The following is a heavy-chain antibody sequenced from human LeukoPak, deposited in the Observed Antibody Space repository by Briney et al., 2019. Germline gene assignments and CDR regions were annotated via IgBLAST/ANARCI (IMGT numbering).Heavy chain of an antibody. D-gene: IGHD5-18*01. V-gene: IGHV3-49*04. J-gene: IGHJ4*02. CDR2: IRSQAYGVAT. Sequence: HPGGSLRLSCAASGFTFSTYAMSWVRRAPGKGLEWVGFIRSQAYGVATEYAAAVKGKFTISRDDSKTIAYLQMNSLKTEDTAVYYCSRATLGGYSYDWPRDFDCWGQGTLVTVSS. CDR1: GFTFSTYA. CDR3: SRATLGGYSYDWPRDFDC.